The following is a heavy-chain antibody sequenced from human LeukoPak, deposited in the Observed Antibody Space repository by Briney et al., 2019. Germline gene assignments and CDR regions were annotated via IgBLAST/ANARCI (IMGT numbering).Heavy chain of an antibody. CDR1: GFTFSSYS. V-gene: IGHV3-48*01. Sequence: PGGSLRLSCAASGFTFSSYSMNWVRQAPGMGVEWISYISSRSSSIYYADSVKGRFTICRDNAKNSLYLQMSSLRAEDTAVYYCASDPYSGYDLQAFDYWGQGTLVTVSS. D-gene: IGHD5-12*01. CDR2: ISSRSSSI. J-gene: IGHJ4*02. CDR3: ASDPYSGYDLQAFDY.